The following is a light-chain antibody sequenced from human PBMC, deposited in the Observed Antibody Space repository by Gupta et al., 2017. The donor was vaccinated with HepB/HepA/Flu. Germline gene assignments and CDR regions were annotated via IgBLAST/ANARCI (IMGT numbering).Light chain of an antibody. CDR1: SSNIGSTT. CDR3: AAWDDSLNGWV. Sequence: QSVLTQPPSASGTPGQRVTISCSGSSSNIGSTTVNWYQKLPGTAPKLLIYSNNQRPSGVPDRFSGSKPGTSASLAISGLQSEVEADYYCAAWDDSLNGWVFGGGTKLTVL. CDR2: SNN. J-gene: IGLJ3*02. V-gene: IGLV1-44*01.